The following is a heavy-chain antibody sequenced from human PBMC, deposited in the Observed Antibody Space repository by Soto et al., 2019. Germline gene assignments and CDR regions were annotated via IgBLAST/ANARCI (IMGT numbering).Heavy chain of an antibody. D-gene: IGHD6-25*01. CDR2: IKSKTDGGTT. CDR1: GFTLSNAW. Sequence: GSLRLSCAPSGFTLSNAWMGWVRQAPGKGLEWVGRIKSKTDGGTTDYAAPVKGRFTISRDDSTNTLYLQMNSLKTEDKAVYYCTTDSGWIDYWGQGTLVTVSS. CDR3: TTDSGWIDY. J-gene: IGHJ4*02. V-gene: IGHV3-15*01.